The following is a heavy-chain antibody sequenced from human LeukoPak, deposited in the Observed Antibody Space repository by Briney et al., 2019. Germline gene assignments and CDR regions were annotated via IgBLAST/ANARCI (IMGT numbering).Heavy chain of an antibody. J-gene: IGHJ6*02. Sequence: PGGSLRLSCAASGFSFSSYTMNWVRQAPGKGLEWVSSISSSSSYIYYADSVKGRFTISRDNAKNSLYLQMNSLRAEDTAVYYCAREGGYDFWSGPGMDVWDQGTTVTVSS. V-gene: IGHV3-21*01. CDR1: GFSFSSYT. D-gene: IGHD3-3*01. CDR3: AREGGYDFWSGPGMDV. CDR2: ISSSSSYI.